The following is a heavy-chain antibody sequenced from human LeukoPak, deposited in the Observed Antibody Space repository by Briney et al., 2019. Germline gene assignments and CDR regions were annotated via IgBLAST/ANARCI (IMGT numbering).Heavy chain of an antibody. CDR2: IIPIFGTA. V-gene: IGHV1-69*13. CDR1: GGTFSSYA. CDR3: ARVYGGSRIPVSEAGFDP. D-gene: IGHD2-15*01. J-gene: IGHJ5*02. Sequence: GASVKVSCKASGGTFSSYAISWVRQAPGQGLEWMGGIIPIFGTANYAQKFQGRVTITADESTSTAYMELSSLRSEDTAVYYCARVYGGSRIPVSEAGFDPWGQGTLVTVSS.